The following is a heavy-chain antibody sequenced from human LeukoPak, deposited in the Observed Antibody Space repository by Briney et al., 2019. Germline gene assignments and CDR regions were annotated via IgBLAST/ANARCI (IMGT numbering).Heavy chain of an antibody. CDR3: AKDVRGVIMSGGYYFDY. CDR2: IWHDGSNE. D-gene: IGHD3-10*01. Sequence: GGSLRLSCVASGFIFRGYGMYWVRQAPGKGLEWLALIWHDGSNENYADSAKGRFTISRDNSKNTVHLQMNSLRAEDTAVYYCAKDVRGVIMSGGYYFDYWGQGTLVTVSS. CDR1: GFIFRGYG. J-gene: IGHJ4*02. V-gene: IGHV3-33*06.